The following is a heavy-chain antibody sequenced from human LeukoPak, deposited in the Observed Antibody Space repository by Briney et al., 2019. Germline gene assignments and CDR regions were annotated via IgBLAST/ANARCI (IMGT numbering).Heavy chain of an antibody. CDR1: GYTFTSYD. D-gene: IGHD3-10*01. V-gene: IGHV1-8*01. Sequence: ASVKVSCKASGYTFTSYDINWVRQATGQGLEWMGWMNPNSGNTGYAQKFQGRVTMTRNTSISTAYMELRSLRSDDTAVYYCARGLPLWFGELNQYDAFDIWGQGTMVTVSS. CDR2: MNPNSGNT. CDR3: ARGLPLWFGELNQYDAFDI. J-gene: IGHJ3*02.